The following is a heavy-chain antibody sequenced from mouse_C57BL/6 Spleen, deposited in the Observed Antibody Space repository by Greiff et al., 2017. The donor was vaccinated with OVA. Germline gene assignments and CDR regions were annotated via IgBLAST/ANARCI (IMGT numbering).Heavy chain of an antibody. D-gene: IGHD1-1*01. Sequence: EVKLVESEGGLVQPGSSMKLSCTASGFTFSDYYMAWVRQVPEKGLEWVANINYDGSSTYYLDSLKSRFIISRDNAKNILYLQMSSLKSEDTATYYCARDTTVRYFDVWGTGTTVTVSS. J-gene: IGHJ1*03. CDR2: INYDGSST. CDR3: ARDTTVRYFDV. V-gene: IGHV5-16*01. CDR1: GFTFSDYY.